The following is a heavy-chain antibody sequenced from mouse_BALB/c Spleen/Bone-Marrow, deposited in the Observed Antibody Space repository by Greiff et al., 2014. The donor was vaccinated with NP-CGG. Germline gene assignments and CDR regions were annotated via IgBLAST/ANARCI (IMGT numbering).Heavy chain of an antibody. D-gene: IGHD1-1*01. Sequence: QVQLKESGPELVRPGVSVKISCKGSGYTFTDYAMHWVKQSHAKSLEWIGVISTYSGNTNYNQKFKGKATMTVDKSSSTASTELARLTSEDSAIYYGARSNYGSSYAMDYWGQGTSVPVSS. CDR2: ISTYSGNT. CDR1: GYTFTDYA. CDR3: ARSNYGSSYAMDY. J-gene: IGHJ4*01. V-gene: IGHV1S137*01.